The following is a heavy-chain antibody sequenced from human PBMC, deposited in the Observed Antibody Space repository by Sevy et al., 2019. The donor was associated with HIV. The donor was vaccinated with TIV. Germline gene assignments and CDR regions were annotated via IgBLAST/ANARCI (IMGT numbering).Heavy chain of an antibody. V-gene: IGHV3-53*01. D-gene: IGHD5-12*01. CDR1: GFTVSSNY. J-gene: IGHJ4*02. Sequence: GGSLRLSCAASGFTVSSNYMSWVRQAPGKGLEWVSVIYSGGSTYYADSVKGRFTISRDNSKNTLYLQMNSLRAEDTAVCYCARDRSGYSGYDYWGQGTLVTVS. CDR3: ARDRSGYSGYDY. CDR2: IYSGGST.